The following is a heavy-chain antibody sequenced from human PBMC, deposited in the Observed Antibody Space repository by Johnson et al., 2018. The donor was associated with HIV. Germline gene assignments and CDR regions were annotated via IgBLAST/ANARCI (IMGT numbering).Heavy chain of an antibody. CDR3: ARSQPEEYSSSSDAFDI. CDR1: GFTVSSNY. V-gene: IGHV3-53*01. CDR2: IYSGGST. Sequence: VQLVESGGVAVQPGGSLRLSCAASGFTVSSNYMSWVRQAPGKGLEWVSVIYSGGSTYYADSVKGRFTISRDNSKNTLYLQMNSLRAEDTAVYYCARSQPEEYSSSSDAFDIWGQGTMVTVSS. J-gene: IGHJ3*02. D-gene: IGHD6-6*01.